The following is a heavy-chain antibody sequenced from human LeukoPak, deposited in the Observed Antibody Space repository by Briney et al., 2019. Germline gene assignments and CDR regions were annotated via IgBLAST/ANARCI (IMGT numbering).Heavy chain of an antibody. CDR1: GGTFSSYA. CDR2: MNPNSGNT. Sequence: ASVKVSCKASGGTFSSYAISWVRQAPGQGLEWMGWMNPNSGNTGYAQKFQGRVTMTRNTSISTAYMELSSLRSEDTAVYYCARYDSSAGDAFDIWGQGTMVTVSS. V-gene: IGHV1-8*02. D-gene: IGHD3-22*01. CDR3: ARYDSSAGDAFDI. J-gene: IGHJ3*02.